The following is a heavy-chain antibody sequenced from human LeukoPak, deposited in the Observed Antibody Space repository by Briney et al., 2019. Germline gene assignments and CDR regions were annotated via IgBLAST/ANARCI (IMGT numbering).Heavy chain of an antibody. J-gene: IGHJ5*02. D-gene: IGHD2-15*01. CDR1: GFPFSSHA. CDR2: ISNGKT. Sequence: GGSLRLSCAASGFPFSSHAMSWVRQPPGKGLEWVAAISNGKTYYADTVRGRFAISRDDSTNTVYLHMNSLRDEDTALYHCVREAGYCAPVCVKTNWFDPWGQGTLVTVSS. CDR3: VREAGYCAPVCVKTNWFDP. V-gene: IGHV3-23*01.